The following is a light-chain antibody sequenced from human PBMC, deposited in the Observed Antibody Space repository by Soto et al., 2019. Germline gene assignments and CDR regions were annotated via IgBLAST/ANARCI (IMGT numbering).Light chain of an antibody. CDR1: QSITTW. CDR3: QQYYNYPET. J-gene: IGKJ1*01. CDR2: DAS. Sequence: DIQMTQSPSTLSAPVGDRVTITCRASQSITTWLAWYQQKPGKAPKLLIYDASSLESGVPSRFSGSGSGTEFTLTISSLQPDDFATYYCQQYYNYPETFGRGTKVEIK. V-gene: IGKV1-5*01.